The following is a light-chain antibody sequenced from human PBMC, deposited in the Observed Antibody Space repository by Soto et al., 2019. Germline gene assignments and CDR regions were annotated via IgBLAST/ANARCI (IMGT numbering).Light chain of an antibody. CDR3: QLYGTSPPVA. CDR1: QSVTSSY. J-gene: IGKJ2*01. CDR2: SAS. Sequence: VLTQAPGTLSLSTGERATISCRVSQSVTSSYLAWYQQKPGQAPRLLIFSASKRVTAIPDRFSGSGSGTDFTLTISGLEPEDSAVYYCQLYGTSPPVAFGQGTKLEIK. V-gene: IGKV3-20*01.